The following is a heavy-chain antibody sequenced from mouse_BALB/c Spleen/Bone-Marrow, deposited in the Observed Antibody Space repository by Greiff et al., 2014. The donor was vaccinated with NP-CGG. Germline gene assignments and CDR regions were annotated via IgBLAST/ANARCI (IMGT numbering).Heavy chain of an antibody. J-gene: IGHJ3*01. CDR1: GYTFTDYA. V-gene: IGHV1-67*01. Sequence: VMLVESGPELARPGESVKISCKGSGYTFTDYAMHWVKQSLAKSLEWIGVITTYSANAKYNQKFKGKATMTVDKSSSTAYLELARLTSEDSDIYYCARGGTGPFPYWGQGTLVTVSA. CDR3: ARGGTGPFPY. D-gene: IGHD3-3*01. CDR2: ITTYSANA.